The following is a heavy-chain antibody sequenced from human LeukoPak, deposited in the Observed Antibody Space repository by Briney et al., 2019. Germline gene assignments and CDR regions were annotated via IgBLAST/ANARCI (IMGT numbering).Heavy chain of an antibody. D-gene: IGHD6-19*01. CDR3: AKPISGGLAVTADWFDP. J-gene: IGHJ5*02. CDR2: FIANAINT. Sequence: GRSLRISCEASGFAFRFCAMTRVRQAPGSVLDWASTFIANAINTYYADSVKGRFTISRDNSKSTLYLQLNSLRAEDTAVYYCAKPISGGLAVTADWFDPWGQGTLVTVSS. CDR1: GFAFRFCA. V-gene: IGHV3-23*01.